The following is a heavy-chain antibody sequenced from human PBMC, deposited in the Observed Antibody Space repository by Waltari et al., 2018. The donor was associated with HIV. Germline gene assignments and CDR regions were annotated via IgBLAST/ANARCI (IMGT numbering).Heavy chain of an antibody. V-gene: IGHV4-61*02. CDR1: GDSITRGSYY. CDR2: ISSSGNT. J-gene: IGHJ6*02. D-gene: IGHD6-25*01. CDR3: ARALLAARSGGMDV. Sequence: QVQLQESGPGLVKPSQTLSLICIVSGDSITRGSYYWTWVRQPAGKGLEWIGRISSSGNTNYNPSLKCRVTMSMDTSKNQFSLEVTSVTAADTAIYFCARALLAARSGGMDVWGHGTTVTVSS.